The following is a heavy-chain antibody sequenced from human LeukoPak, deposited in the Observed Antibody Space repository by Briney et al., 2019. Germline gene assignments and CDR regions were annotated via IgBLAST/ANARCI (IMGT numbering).Heavy chain of an antibody. CDR3: ARDCGILVPENHYYYYYMDV. V-gene: IGHV6-1*01. CDR2: TYYRSKWYN. Sequence: SQTLSLTCAISGDSVSSNSAAWNWIRQSPSRGLEWLGRTYYRSKWYNDYAVSVKSRITINPDTSKNQFSLQLNSVTPEDTAVYYCARDCGILVPENHYYYYYMDVWGKGTTVTVSS. CDR1: GDSVSSNSAA. J-gene: IGHJ6*03. D-gene: IGHD6-6*01.